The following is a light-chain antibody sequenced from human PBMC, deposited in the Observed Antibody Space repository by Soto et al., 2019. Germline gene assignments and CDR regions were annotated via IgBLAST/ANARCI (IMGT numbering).Light chain of an antibody. CDR3: QQYSTYVYT. J-gene: IGKJ2*01. V-gene: IGKV1-5*03. CDR1: QSLNSW. Sequence: DIQMTQSPSTLSASVGDRVTIACRASQSLNSWLAWYQQKPGKAPKLLIYKASTLANGVPSRFSGSGSGTDFTLTISSLQPDDFATYYCQQYSTYVYTFGQGTKLEIK. CDR2: KAS.